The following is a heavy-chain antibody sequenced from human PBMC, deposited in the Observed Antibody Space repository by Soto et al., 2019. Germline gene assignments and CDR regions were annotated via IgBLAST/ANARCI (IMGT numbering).Heavy chain of an antibody. Sequence: EVQLLESGGGLVQPGGSLRLSCAASGFTFSSYAMSWVRQAPGKGLEWVSAISGSGGSTYYADSVKGRFTISRDNSKNTLYLQINSLRAEDTAVYYCAKDLGIAVAGSSNWGQGTLVTVSS. V-gene: IGHV3-23*01. CDR3: AKDLGIAVAGSSN. CDR1: GFTFSSYA. CDR2: ISGSGGST. D-gene: IGHD6-19*01. J-gene: IGHJ4*02.